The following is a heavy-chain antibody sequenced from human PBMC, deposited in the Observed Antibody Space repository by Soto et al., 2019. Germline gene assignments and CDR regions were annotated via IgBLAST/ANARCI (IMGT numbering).Heavy chain of an antibody. CDR1: GYTFTSYG. CDR2: ISAYNGNT. D-gene: IGHD5-12*01. CDR3: ARDRSVYSGYVYYYYYGMDV. V-gene: IGHV1-18*01. Sequence: ASVKVSCKASGYTFTSYGISWVRQAPGQGLEWMGWISAYNGNTNYAQKLQGRVTMTTDTSTSTAYMELGSLRSDDTAVYYCARDRSVYSGYVYYYYYGMDVWGQGTTVTVSS. J-gene: IGHJ6*02.